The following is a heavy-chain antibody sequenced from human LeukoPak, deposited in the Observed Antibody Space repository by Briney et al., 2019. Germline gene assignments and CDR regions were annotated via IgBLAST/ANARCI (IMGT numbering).Heavy chain of an antibody. Sequence: LGESLKISCQGSGYSFTSYWIGWVRQMPGKGLEWMGIIYPGDSDTRYSPSFQGQVTISADKSISTAYLQWSSLKASDTAMYYCARPMNAANDAFDIWGQGTMVTVSS. CDR3: ARPMNAANDAFDI. CDR2: IYPGDSDT. V-gene: IGHV5-51*01. J-gene: IGHJ3*02. D-gene: IGHD5-18*01. CDR1: GYSFTSYW.